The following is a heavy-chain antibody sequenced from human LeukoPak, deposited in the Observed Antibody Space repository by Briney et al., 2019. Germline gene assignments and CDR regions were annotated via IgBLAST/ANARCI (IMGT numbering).Heavy chain of an antibody. CDR1: XYTLTELS. Sequence: GASVXXXXKVSXYTLTELSMHXGRQAPGKGVEWXGGFDPEDGETIYAQKLQGRVTMTEDTSTDTAYMELSSLRSEDTAVYYCATSSGWLENAFDIWGQGTMVTVSS. D-gene: IGHD6-19*01. CDR3: ATSSGWLENAFDI. V-gene: IGHV1-24*01. J-gene: IGHJ3*02. CDR2: FDPEDGET.